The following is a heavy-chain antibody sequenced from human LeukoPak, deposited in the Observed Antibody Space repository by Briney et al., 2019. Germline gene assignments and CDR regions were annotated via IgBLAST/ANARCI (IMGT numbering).Heavy chain of an antibody. Sequence: SETLSLTCTVSGGSISSYYWSWIRQPPGKGLEWIGYIYYSGSTNYNPSLKSRATISVDTSKNQFSLKLSSVTAADTAVYYCARVESSWYIEKWGQGTLVTVSS. D-gene: IGHD6-13*01. V-gene: IGHV4-59*01. J-gene: IGHJ4*02. CDR3: ARVESSWYIEK. CDR1: GGSISSYY. CDR2: IYYSGST.